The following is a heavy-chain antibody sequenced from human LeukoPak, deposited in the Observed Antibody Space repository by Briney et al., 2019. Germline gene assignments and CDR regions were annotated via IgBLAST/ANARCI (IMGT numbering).Heavy chain of an antibody. V-gene: IGHV4-59*01. D-gene: IGHD6-19*01. CDR3: ARDRPVEQWLVQLDY. CDR1: GGSIGSYY. CDR2: IHYSGST. J-gene: IGHJ4*02. Sequence: SETLSLTCTVSGGSIGSYYWNWIRQAPGKGLEWIGYIHYSGSTNHNSSLKSRVTISVDTSKNQYSLKLSSVTAADTAVYYCARDRPVEQWLVQLDYWGQGTLVTVSS.